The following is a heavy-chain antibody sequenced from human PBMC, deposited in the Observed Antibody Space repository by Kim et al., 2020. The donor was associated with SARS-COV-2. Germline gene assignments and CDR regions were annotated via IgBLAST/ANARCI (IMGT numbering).Heavy chain of an antibody. Sequence: GGRTHHADSVKGRFTISRENSKNTLYLQMNSLRAEDTAVYYCAKPAGDYWGQGTLVTVSS. CDR2: GGRT. V-gene: IGHV3-23*01. CDR3: AKPAGDY. J-gene: IGHJ4*02.